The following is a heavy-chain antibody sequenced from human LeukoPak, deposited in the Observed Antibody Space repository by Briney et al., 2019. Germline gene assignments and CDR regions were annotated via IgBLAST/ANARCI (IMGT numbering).Heavy chain of an antibody. J-gene: IGHJ4*02. CDR2: IHYSGST. Sequence: VKPSETLSLTCTVSGGSISNYYWSWIRQPPGKGLEWIGYIHYSGSTYYNPSLTSRVTISIDTSKNQLSLRLSSVTAADTAVYYCAREGSRDFWSGPVYYFDYWGQGTLVTVSS. CDR1: GGSISNYY. V-gene: IGHV4-59*01. CDR3: AREGSRDFWSGPVYYFDY. D-gene: IGHD3-3*01.